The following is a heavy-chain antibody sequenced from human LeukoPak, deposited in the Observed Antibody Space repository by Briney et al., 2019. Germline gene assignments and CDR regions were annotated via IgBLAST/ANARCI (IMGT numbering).Heavy chain of an antibody. D-gene: IGHD2-15*01. V-gene: IGHV3-72*01. CDR3: ARESKLGAAPTGGYYYYGMDV. CDR2: IRNKANSYTT. J-gene: IGHJ6*02. CDR1: GFTFSDYY. Sequence: GGSLRLSCAASGFTFSDYYMDWVRQAPGMGLEWVGRIRNKANSYTTEYAASVSGRFTISRDNSKDSLCLQMNSLKTEDTAVYYCARESKLGAAPTGGYYYYGMDVWGQGTTVTVSS.